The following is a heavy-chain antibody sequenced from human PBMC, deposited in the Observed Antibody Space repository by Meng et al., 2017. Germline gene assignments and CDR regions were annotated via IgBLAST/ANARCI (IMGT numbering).Heavy chain of an antibody. J-gene: IGHJ1*01. CDR1: GGTFSSYA. V-gene: IGHV1-69*05. Sequence: QVQLVQPGEEVKKPGASVKASCKAAGGTFSSYAISWVRQAPGQGLEWMGGIIPIFGTANYAQKFQGRVTMTTDTSTSTAYMELRSLRSDDTTVYYCATDRDRDRHFQHWGQGTLVTVSS. CDR2: IIPIFGTA. D-gene: IGHD2-15*01. CDR3: ATDRDRDRHFQH.